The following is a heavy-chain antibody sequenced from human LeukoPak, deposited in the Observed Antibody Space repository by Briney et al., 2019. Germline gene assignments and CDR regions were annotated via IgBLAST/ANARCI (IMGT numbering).Heavy chain of an antibody. D-gene: IGHD1-26*01. Sequence: PGGSLRLSRAASGFSFSNYGMHWVRQAPGKGLEWVAFIRYDGSHKYYADYVKGRFIVSRDNSKNTLHLQMKNLRAEDTAVYYCAKVRKVGTMSTAPFWGQGTLVTVSS. CDR3: AKVRKVGTMSTAPF. V-gene: IGHV3-30*02. CDR2: IRYDGSHK. J-gene: IGHJ4*02. CDR1: GFSFSNYG.